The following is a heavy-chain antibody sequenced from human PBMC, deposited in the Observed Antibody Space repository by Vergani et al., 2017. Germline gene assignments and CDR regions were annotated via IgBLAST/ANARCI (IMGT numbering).Heavy chain of an antibody. D-gene: IGHD2-15*01. CDR2: MDYSGST. CDR1: GDSIISRSYY. J-gene: IGHJ4*02. CDR3: ASKRGACRAAYCHSYDF. V-gene: IGHV4-39*01. Sequence: QMQLQESGPGLVKASETLSLTCTVSGDSIISRSYYWGWIRQPPGKGLEWIGSMDYSGSTSYNPSLESRISISFETPKNQFSLRLTSVTAADTAVYYCASKRGACRAAYCHSYDFWGPGTLVGVSS.